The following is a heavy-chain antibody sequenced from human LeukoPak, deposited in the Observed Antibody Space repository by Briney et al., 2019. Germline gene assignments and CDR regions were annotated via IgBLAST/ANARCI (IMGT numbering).Heavy chain of an antibody. J-gene: IGHJ6*03. CDR1: GFTFSSYE. Sequence: GGSLRLSCAASGFTFSSYEMNWVRQAPGKGLEWVSYISRGSSAIYYADSVKGRFTISRDNAKNSLYLQMNSLRAEDTAVYYCARVSRYQLLYYMDVWGKGTTVTVSS. V-gene: IGHV3-48*01. CDR2: ISRGSSAI. CDR3: ARVSRYQLLYYMDV. D-gene: IGHD2-2*01.